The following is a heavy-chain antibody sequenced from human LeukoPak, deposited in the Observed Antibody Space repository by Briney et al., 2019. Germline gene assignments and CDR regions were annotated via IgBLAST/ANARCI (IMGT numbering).Heavy chain of an antibody. J-gene: IGHJ4*02. Sequence: GGSLRLSCAASGFTFSSYEMNWVRQAPGKGLDFVSAVNAKGDVTFYADSVKGRFTMSRDNSKNTLYLQMNSLRAEDTAVYYCAKEKGDGLPFDYWGQGTLITVSS. CDR1: GFTFSSYE. CDR2: VNAKGDVT. V-gene: IGHV3-23*01. D-gene: IGHD5-24*01. CDR3: AKEKGDGLPFDY.